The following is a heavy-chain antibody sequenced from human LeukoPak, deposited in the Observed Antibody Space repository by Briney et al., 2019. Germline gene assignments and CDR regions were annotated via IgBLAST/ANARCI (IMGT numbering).Heavy chain of an antibody. D-gene: IGHD5-24*01. Sequence: GGSLRLSCAASGFTFSSYSMNWVRQAPGKGLEWVSYISSSSSTIYYADSVKGRFTISRDNSKNTLFLQMNSLRAEDTAIYYCAKRWLRNYFDSWGQGTLVTVSS. CDR3: AKRWLRNYFDS. CDR1: GFTFSSYS. CDR2: ISSSSSTI. J-gene: IGHJ4*02. V-gene: IGHV3-48*01.